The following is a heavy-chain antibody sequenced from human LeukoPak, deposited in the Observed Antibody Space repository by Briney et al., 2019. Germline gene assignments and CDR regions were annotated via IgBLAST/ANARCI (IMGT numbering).Heavy chain of an antibody. CDR2: IYTSGST. V-gene: IGHV4-4*07. CDR1: GGSISSYY. J-gene: IGHJ4*02. D-gene: IGHD1-26*01. CDR3: ARANIVGATAGFDY. Sequence: SETLSLTCTVSGGSISSYYWSWIRQPAGKGLEWIGRIYTSGSTNYNPSLKSRVTMSVDTSKNQFSLKPSSVTAADTAVYYCARANIVGATAGFDYWGQGTLVTVSS.